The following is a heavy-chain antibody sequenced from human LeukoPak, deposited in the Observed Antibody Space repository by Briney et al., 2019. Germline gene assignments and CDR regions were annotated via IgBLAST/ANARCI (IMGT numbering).Heavy chain of an antibody. J-gene: IGHJ4*02. CDR1: GDTFTKYE. CDR3: ARVHDYGDYYPDY. D-gene: IGHD4-17*01. CDR2: MNPKSGKT. Sequence: ASVKVSCKASGDTFTKYEINWVRQAPGQGLEWMGWMNPKSGKTGYGQKFQGRVTMTRNTSITTAYMELSSLRPEDTAVYFCARVHDYGDYYPDYWGQGTLVTVSS. V-gene: IGHV1-8*01.